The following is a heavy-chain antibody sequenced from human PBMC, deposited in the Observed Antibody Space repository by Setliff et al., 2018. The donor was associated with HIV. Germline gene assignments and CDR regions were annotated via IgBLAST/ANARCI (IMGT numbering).Heavy chain of an antibody. Sequence: SETLSLTCTVSGASISSHYWSWIRQSPGKELEWIGYIYSTGSTNYNPSLQSRVSISMDASKNKFSLKVTSVTSADTAVYYCAKGAGFYGDYTFDYWGQGIWSPSPQ. V-gene: IGHV4-59*11. CDR1: GASISSHY. CDR3: AKGAGFYGDYTFDY. J-gene: IGHJ4*02. D-gene: IGHD4-17*01. CDR2: IYSTGST.